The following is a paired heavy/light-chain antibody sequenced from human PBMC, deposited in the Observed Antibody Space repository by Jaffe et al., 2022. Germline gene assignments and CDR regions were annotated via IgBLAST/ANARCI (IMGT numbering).Light chain of an antibody. CDR2: GAS. CDR3: QQYNDWPPIT. Sequence: EIVMTQSPATLSLSPGERATLSCRASQSIRTDLVWYQQKPGQAPRLLIYGASTRATGIPARFSGSGSGTEFTLTISSLQSEDFAVYYCQQYNDWPPITFGQGTRLEIK. V-gene: IGKV3-15*01. CDR1: QSIRTD. J-gene: IGKJ5*01.
Heavy chain of an antibody. CDR3: ARDPYFDYGWGNFRPYDMDV. CDR1: GGSLSGYY. V-gene: IGHV4-34*01. J-gene: IGHJ6*03. Sequence: QVQLQQWGAGLLKPSETLSLACGVYGGSLSGYYWTWIRQSPGKGLEWIGVINDSGSASYNPSLKSRVTISVDTSKNQVNLKVHSVTAADTAVYYCARDPYFDYGWGNFRPYDMDVWGNGTTVTV. CDR2: INDSGSA. D-gene: IGHD3-16*01.